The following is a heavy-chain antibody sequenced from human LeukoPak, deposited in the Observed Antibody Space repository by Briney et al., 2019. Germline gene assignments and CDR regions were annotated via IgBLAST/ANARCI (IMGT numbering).Heavy chain of an antibody. J-gene: IGHJ4*02. D-gene: IGHD3-10*01. CDR1: GYTFTSYD. CDR3: ARGQYYGSGSYYDY. CDR2: MNPNSGNT. V-gene: IGHV1-8*01. Sequence: RASVKVSCKASGYTFTSYDIDWVRQATGQGLEWMGWMNPNSGNTGYAQKFQGRVTMTRNTSISTAYMELSSLRSEDTAVYYCARGQYYGSGSYYDYWGQGTLVTVSS.